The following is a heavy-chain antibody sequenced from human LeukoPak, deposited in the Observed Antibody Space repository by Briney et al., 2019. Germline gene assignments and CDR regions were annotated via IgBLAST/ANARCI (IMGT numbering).Heavy chain of an antibody. Sequence: GGSLRLSCAASGFTVSSNYMSWVRQAPGKGLEWVSVIYSGGSTYYADSVKGRFTISRDNSKNTLYLQMNSLRAEDTAIYYCAKSLRTWIQLFFDSWGQGTLVTVSS. CDR3: AKSLRTWIQLFFDS. CDR1: GFTVSSNY. V-gene: IGHV3-66*01. CDR2: IYSGGST. D-gene: IGHD5-18*01. J-gene: IGHJ4*02.